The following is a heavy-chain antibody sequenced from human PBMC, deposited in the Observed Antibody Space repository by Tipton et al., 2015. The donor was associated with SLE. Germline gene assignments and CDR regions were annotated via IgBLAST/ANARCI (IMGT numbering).Heavy chain of an antibody. V-gene: IGHV4-59*07. CDR2: RHHGGST. D-gene: IGHD2-21*02. CDR3: AGRGDLVVVTAYLDY. Sequence: TLSLTCTVSGGSISSYYWSWIRQPPGKGLEWIGSRHHGGSTNYNPALTSRVTISGDPSKNQFSLRLTSVTAADTAVYYCAGRGDLVVVTAYLDYWGQGTLVTVSS. CDR1: GGSISSYY. J-gene: IGHJ4*02.